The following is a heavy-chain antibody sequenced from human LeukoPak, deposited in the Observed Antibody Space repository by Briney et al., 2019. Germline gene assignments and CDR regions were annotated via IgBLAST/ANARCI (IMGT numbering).Heavy chain of an antibody. CDR2: ISAYNGNT. V-gene: IGHV1-18*01. D-gene: IGHD3-22*01. CDR3: ARSDSSGYYYRSAPSPFDY. J-gene: IGHJ4*02. Sequence: VASVKVSCKASGYTFTSYGISWVRQAPGQGLEWMGWISAYNGNTNYAQKLQGRVTMTTDTSTSTAYMELRSLRSDDTAVYYCARSDSSGYYYRSAPSPFDYWGQGTLVTVSS. CDR1: GYTFTSYG.